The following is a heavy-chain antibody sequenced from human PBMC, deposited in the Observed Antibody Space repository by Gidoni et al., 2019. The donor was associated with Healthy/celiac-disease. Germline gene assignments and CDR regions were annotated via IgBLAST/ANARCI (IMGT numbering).Heavy chain of an antibody. Sequence: VQLVESGGGLVQPGGSLQLSCAASGFTFSSYDMHWVRQATGKGLEWVSAMGTAGDTYYPGSVKGRFTISRENAKNSLYLQMNSLRAEDTAVYYCARGDSSSWYDYWGQGTLVTVSS. CDR1: GFTFSSYD. V-gene: IGHV3-13*01. D-gene: IGHD6-13*01. CDR2: MGTAGDT. CDR3: ARGDSSSWYDY. J-gene: IGHJ4*02.